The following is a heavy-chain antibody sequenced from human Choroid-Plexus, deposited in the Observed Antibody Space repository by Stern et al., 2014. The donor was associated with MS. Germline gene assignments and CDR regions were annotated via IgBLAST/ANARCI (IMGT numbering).Heavy chain of an antibody. CDR3: AKDRQYLTYFFDH. J-gene: IGHJ5*02. V-gene: IGHV3-30*18. CDR2: VSYCGSNK. D-gene: IGHD2/OR15-2a*01. CDR1: GFTFGSCA. Sequence: VQLVESGGGVVQPGRPLRLSCVVSGFTFGSCAMHWVRQAPGKGLEWVAGVSYCGSNKYYADSVKGRFTISRDNSQNTLYMQMSSLRPEDTAVYYCAKDRQYLTYFFDHWGQGSLVTVSS.